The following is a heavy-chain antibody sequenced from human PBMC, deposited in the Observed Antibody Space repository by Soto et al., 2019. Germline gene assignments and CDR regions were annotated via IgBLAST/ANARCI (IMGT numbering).Heavy chain of an antibody. J-gene: IGHJ4*02. CDR1: GGSISSGGYS. D-gene: IGHD6-19*01. Sequence: SETLSLTCAVSGGSISSGGYSWSWIRQPPGKGLEWIGYIYHSGSTYYNPSLKSRVTISVDRSKNQFSLKLSSVTAADTAVYYCARAYSSGWPTFDYWGQGTLVTVSS. CDR3: ARAYSSGWPTFDY. CDR2: IYHSGST. V-gene: IGHV4-30-2*01.